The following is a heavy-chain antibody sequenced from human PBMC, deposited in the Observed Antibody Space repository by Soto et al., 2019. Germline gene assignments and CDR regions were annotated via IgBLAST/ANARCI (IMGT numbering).Heavy chain of an antibody. CDR3: ASLNYYDSSGYWGYFDY. CDR2: IYYSGST. J-gene: IGHJ4*02. CDR1: GGSISSYY. V-gene: IGHV4-59*01. Sequence: SETLSLTCTVSGGSISSYYWSWIRQPPGKGLEWIGYIYYSGSTNYNPSLKSRVTISVDTSKNQFSLKLSSVTAADTAVYYCASLNYYDSSGYWGYFDYWGQGTLVTVSS. D-gene: IGHD3-22*01.